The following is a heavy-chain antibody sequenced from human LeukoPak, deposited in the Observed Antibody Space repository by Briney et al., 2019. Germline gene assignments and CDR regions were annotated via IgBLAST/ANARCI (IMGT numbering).Heavy chain of an antibody. CDR2: IYPGDSDT. D-gene: IGHD3-22*01. V-gene: IGHV5-51*01. CDR3: ARQKDYYDSSGYLGPAFDI. CDR1: GYSFTSYW. Sequence: GESLKISCKGSGYSFTSYWIGWVRQMPGKGLEWMGIIYPGDSDTRYSPSFQGQVTISADKSISTAYLQWSSLKASDTAMYYCARQKDYYDSSGYLGPAFDIWGQGTMVTVSS. J-gene: IGHJ3*02.